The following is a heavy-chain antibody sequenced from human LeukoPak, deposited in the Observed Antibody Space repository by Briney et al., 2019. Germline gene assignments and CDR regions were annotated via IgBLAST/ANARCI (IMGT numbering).Heavy chain of an antibody. CDR3: AKGEYSYGYEYFDY. CDR1: GGSISSYY. J-gene: IGHJ4*02. V-gene: IGHV3-23*01. Sequence: PSETLSLTCTVSGGSISSYYWSWVRQAPGKGLEWVSAISGSGGSTYYADSVKGRFTISRDNSKNTLYLQMNSLRAEDTAVYYCAKGEYSYGYEYFDYWGQGTLVTVSS. D-gene: IGHD5-18*01. CDR2: ISGSGGST.